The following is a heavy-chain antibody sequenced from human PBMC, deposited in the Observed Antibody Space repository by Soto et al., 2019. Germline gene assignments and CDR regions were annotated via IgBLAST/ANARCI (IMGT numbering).Heavy chain of an antibody. D-gene: IGHD3-10*01. CDR3: ARGGGVRGVNY. J-gene: IGHJ4*02. CDR2: INHSGST. CDR1: GGSFSGYY. V-gene: IGHV4-34*01. Sequence: QVQLQQWGAGLLKPSETLSLTCAVYGGSFSGYYWSWIRQPPGKGLEWIGEINHSGSTNYNPSLKSRVTISVDTSKNQFSRELSSVTAADTAVYYCARGGGVRGVNYWGQGTLVTVSS.